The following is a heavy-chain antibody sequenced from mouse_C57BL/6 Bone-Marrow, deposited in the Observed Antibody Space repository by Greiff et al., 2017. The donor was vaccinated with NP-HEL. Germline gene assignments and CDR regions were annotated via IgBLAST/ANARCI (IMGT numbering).Heavy chain of an antibody. CDR1: GYTFTSYW. V-gene: IGHV1-64*01. D-gene: IGHD1-1*01. Sequence: QVQLQQPGAELVKPGASVKLSCKASGYTFTSYWMHWVKQRPGQGLEWIGMIHPNSGSTNYNEKFKSKATLTVEKSSSTAYMQLSSLTSEDSAVYYCAVITTVVATFDYWGQGTTLTVSS. J-gene: IGHJ2*01. CDR2: IHPNSGST. CDR3: AVITTVVATFDY.